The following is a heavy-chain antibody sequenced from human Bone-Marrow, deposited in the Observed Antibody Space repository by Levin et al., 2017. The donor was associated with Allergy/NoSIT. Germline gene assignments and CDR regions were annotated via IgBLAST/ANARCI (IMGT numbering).Heavy chain of an antibody. CDR3: AKDPSYCTNGVCFEGYYYYYGMDV. D-gene: IGHD2-8*01. CDR1: GFTFSSYG. J-gene: IGHJ6*02. V-gene: IGHV3-30*18. CDR2: ISYDGSNK. Sequence: GESLKISCAASGFTFSSYGMHWVRQAPGKGLEWVAVISYDGSNKYYADSVKGRFTISRDNSKNTLYLQMNSLRAEDTAVYYCAKDPSYCTNGVCFEGYYYYYGMDVWGQGTTVTVSS.